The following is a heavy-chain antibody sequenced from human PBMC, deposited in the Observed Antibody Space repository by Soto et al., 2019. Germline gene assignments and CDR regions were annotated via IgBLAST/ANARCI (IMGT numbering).Heavy chain of an antibody. CDR2: IYYSGST. V-gene: IGHV4-39*01. CDR3: ASLSIRWELLPIYYYYGMDV. Sequence: PSATLSLTCTVSGGSSSSSSYYWGWIRKPPGKGLEWIGSIYYSGSTYYNPSLKSRVTISVDTSKNQFSLKLSSVTAADTAVYYCASLSIRWELLPIYYYYGMDVWGQGTTVTVS. J-gene: IGHJ6*02. CDR1: GGSSSSSSYY. D-gene: IGHD1-26*01.